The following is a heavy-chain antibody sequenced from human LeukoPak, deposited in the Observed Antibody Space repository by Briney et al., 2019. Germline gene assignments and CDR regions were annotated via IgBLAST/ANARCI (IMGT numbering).Heavy chain of an antibody. CDR3: ARGRFWSGYLYAFDI. CDR2: INHSGST. J-gene: IGHJ3*02. D-gene: IGHD3-3*01. CDR1: GGSFSGYY. V-gene: IGHV4-34*01. Sequence: SETLSLTXAVYGGSFSGYYWSWIRPPPGKGLEWIGEINHSGSTNYNPSLKSRVTISVDTSKNQFSLKLSSVTAADTAVYYCARGRFWSGYLYAFDIWGQGTMVTVSS.